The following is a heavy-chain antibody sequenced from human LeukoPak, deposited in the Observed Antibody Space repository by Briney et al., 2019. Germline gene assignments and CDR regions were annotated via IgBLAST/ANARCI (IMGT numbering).Heavy chain of an antibody. CDR3: ASAHGGSGYDRPFDY. CDR2: IDSSGSTT. Sequence: GGSLRLSCTASRFYFSTYDMSWVRQVPGKGLEWVSYIDSSGSTTYYAGSVQGRFTISRDNTKNSLYLQMRGLRAEDTAFYYCASAHGGSGYDRPFDYWGQETLVTVSS. D-gene: IGHD5-12*01. CDR1: RFYFSTYD. V-gene: IGHV3-48*03. J-gene: IGHJ4*02.